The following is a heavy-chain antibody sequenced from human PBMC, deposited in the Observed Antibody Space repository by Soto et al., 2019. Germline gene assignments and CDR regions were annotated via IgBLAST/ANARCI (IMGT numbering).Heavy chain of an antibody. J-gene: IGHJ3*02. V-gene: IGHV3-7*01. CDR2: IKQDGSEK. CDR1: GFTFSSYW. D-gene: IGHD2-15*01. CDR3: ARPLRYCSGGSCQTSDWYAFDI. Sequence: GGSLRLSCAASGFTFSSYWMSWVRQAPGKGLEWVANIKQDGSEKYYVDSVKGRFTISRDNAKNSLYLQMNSLRAEDTAVYYCARPLRYCSGGSCQTSDWYAFDIWGQGTMVTVSS.